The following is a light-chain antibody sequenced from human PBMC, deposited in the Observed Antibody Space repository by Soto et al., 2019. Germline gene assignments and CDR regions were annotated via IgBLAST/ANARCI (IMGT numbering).Light chain of an antibody. CDR1: QSISVH. Sequence: DIQMTQSPSSLSASVGDTVTITCRASQSISVHLNWYQQKPGKVPKLLIYAASNLQSGVPLRFSGSGSETDFALTISSLQLEDFATYYCQLSYITPYTFGQGTKLEIK. CDR2: AAS. CDR3: QLSYITPYT. J-gene: IGKJ2*01. V-gene: IGKV1-39*01.